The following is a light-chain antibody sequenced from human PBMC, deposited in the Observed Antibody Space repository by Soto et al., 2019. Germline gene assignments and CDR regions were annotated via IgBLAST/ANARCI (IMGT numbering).Light chain of an antibody. J-gene: IGKJ4*01. CDR2: GAS. V-gene: IGKV3-20*01. CDR3: QQYGSSPLT. Sequence: EIVLTQSPGTLSLSPGERATLSCRASQSVSSSYLAWYQQKPGQAPRLLIYGASSRATGIPDRFSGSGSGTDFTHTISTLEPEDFAVYYCQQYGSSPLTFGGGTKVEIK. CDR1: QSVSSSY.